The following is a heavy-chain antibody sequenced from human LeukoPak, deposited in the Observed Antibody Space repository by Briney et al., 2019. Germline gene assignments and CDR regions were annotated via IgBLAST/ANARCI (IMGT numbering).Heavy chain of an antibody. Sequence: NPGRSLRLSCAASGFTFRSYGIHWVRQAPGKVLEWVAVISFDGSSKYYADSVKGRFTISRDNSKNTLYLQMNSLRAEDTAVYYCAKDVASGSYGFDYWGQGTLVTVSS. CDR1: GFTFRSYG. D-gene: IGHD1-26*01. V-gene: IGHV3-30*18. CDR2: ISFDGSSK. J-gene: IGHJ4*02. CDR3: AKDVASGSYGFDY.